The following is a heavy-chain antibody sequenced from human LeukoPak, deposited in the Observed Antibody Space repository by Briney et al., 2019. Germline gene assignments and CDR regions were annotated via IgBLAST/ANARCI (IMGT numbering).Heavy chain of an antibody. D-gene: IGHD3-16*02. CDR2: INTNTGNP. V-gene: IGHV7-4-1*02. J-gene: IGHJ4*02. CDR3: ARDQFVGYDYVWGSYRGPSDY. Sequence: ASVKVSCKASGYTFTSYAMNWVRQAPGQGLEWMGWINTNTGNPTYAQGFTGRFVFSLDTSVSTAYLQISSLKAEDTAVYYCARDQFVGYDYVWGSYRGPSDYWGQGTLVTVSS. CDR1: GYTFTSYA.